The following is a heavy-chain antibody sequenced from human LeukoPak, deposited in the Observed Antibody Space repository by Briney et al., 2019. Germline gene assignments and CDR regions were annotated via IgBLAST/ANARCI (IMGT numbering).Heavy chain of an antibody. CDR3: AILPNYGYYYDSSGSPL. CDR2: MNPNSGNT. CDR1: GYTFTSYD. J-gene: IGHJ3*01. D-gene: IGHD3-22*01. Sequence: ASVKVSCKASGYTFTSYDINWVRQATGQGLEWMGWMNPNSGNTGYAQKFQGRVTMTRNTSISTAYMELSSLRSEDTAVYYCAILPNYGYYYDSSGSPLWGQGTMVTVSS. V-gene: IGHV1-8*01.